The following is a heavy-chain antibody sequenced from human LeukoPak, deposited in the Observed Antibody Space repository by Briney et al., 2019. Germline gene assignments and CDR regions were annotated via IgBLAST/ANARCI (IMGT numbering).Heavy chain of an antibody. CDR2: INRSGST. CDR3: ARGQYYYGSGSYYRQSYYYYGMDV. CDR1: GGSFSGYY. V-gene: IGHV4-34*01. Sequence: SETLSLTCAIYGGSFSGYYWSWIRQPPGRGLEWIGDINRSGSTTYNPSLKTRVTMSVDTSRNQFSLKLSSVTAADTAVYYCARGQYYYGSGSYYRQSYYYYGMDVWDQGTTVTVSS. D-gene: IGHD3-10*01. J-gene: IGHJ6*02.